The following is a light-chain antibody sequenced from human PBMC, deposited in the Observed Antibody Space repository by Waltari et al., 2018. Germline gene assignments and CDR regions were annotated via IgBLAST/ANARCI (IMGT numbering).Light chain of an antibody. CDR1: GSGGT. CDR3: SSDAVSNNFYD. V-gene: IGLV2-8*01. CDR2: EVS. J-gene: IGLJ1*01. Sequence: HSALTQPPPASGPPRQSGPLSRPASGSGGTVAWYQQLPGKAPKLLIYEVSKRPSGVPDRFSGSKSGNTASLTVSGLQAEDEGDYYCSSDAVSNNFYDFGSGTKVTVL.